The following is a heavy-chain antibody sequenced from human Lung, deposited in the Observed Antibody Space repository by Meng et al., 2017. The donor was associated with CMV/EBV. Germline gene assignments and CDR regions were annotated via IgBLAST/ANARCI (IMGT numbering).Heavy chain of an antibody. CDR2: IIPYLDEP. J-gene: IGHJ3*02. V-gene: IGHV1-69*02. CDR1: GGTVNTYT. D-gene: IGHD3-10*01. CDR3: AGRGPYGRALDI. Sequence: CNASGGTVNTYTFNWVRQAPGRGLEWMRGIIPYLDEPNYSQTFQGRVTITADRSTTAYMELSSLRSEDTAVYYCAGRGPYGRALDIWGRGTVVTVSS.